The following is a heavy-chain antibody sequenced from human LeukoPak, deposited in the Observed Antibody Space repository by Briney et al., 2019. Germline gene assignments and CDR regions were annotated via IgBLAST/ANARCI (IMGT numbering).Heavy chain of an antibody. CDR2: IWYDGSNK. CDR3: ARVAPGERDYFDY. J-gene: IGHJ4*02. V-gene: IGHV3-33*08. D-gene: IGHD3-10*01. Sequence: GGSLRLSCAASGFTFSSNGRHWVRQAPGKGLEGGAVIWYDGSNKYYADSVKGRFTISRDNSKNTLYLQMNSLRAEDTAVYYCARVAPGERDYFDYWGQGTLVTVSS. CDR1: GFTFSSNG.